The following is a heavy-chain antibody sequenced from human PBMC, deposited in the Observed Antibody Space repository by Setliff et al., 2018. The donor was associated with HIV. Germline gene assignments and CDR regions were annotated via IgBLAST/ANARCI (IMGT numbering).Heavy chain of an antibody. J-gene: IGHJ4*02. D-gene: IGHD3-3*01. CDR1: GGSISDYY. Sequence: SETLSLTCTVSGGSISDYYWSWIRQPPGKGLEWIGYTYTSGSTNYNPSLYSRVTISVDTSKNHFSLKLSSVTAADTAVFYCARVPFTTGFDYWGQGILVTVSS. V-gene: IGHV4-4*09. CDR2: TYTSGST. CDR3: ARVPFTTGFDY.